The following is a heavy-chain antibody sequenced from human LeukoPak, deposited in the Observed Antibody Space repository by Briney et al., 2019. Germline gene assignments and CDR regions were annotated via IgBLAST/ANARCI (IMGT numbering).Heavy chain of an antibody. CDR2: ISSSGSTI. V-gene: IGHV3-48*03. D-gene: IGHD2-21*01. CDR1: GFTFSSYE. J-gene: IGHJ4*02. CDR3: ARGGLFFDY. Sequence: SGGSLRLSCAASGFTFSSYEMNWVRQAPGKGLEWVSYISSSGSTIYYADSVKGRFTISRDNAKSSLYLQINSLRAEDTAVYSCARGGLFFDYWGQGTLVTVSS.